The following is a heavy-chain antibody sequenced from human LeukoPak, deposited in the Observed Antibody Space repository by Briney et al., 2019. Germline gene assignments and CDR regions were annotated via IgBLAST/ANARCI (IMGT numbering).Heavy chain of an antibody. V-gene: IGHV4-39*07. CDR1: GGSISSSSYY. Sequence: PSETLSLTCTVSGGSISSSSYYWGWIRQPPGKGLEWTGSIYYSGSTYYNPSLKSRVTISVDTSKNQFSLKLSSVTAADTAVYYCAKGLVGATTSRAFDIWGQGTMVTVSS. J-gene: IGHJ3*02. D-gene: IGHD1-26*01. CDR3: AKGLVGATTSRAFDI. CDR2: IYYSGST.